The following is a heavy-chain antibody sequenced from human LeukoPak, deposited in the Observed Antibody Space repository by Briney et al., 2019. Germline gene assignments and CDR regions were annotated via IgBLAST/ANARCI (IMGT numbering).Heavy chain of an antibody. J-gene: IGHJ4*02. D-gene: IGHD4-17*01. CDR1: GFTFSSYG. CDR2: ISYDGSNK. CDR3: SRTAVTQRSLSFDY. V-gene: IGHV3-30*03. Sequence: GGSLRLSCAASGFTFSSYGMHWVRQAPGKGLEWVAVISYDGSNKYYADSVKGRFTISRDNSKNTLYLQMNSLRAEDTAVYYCSRTAVTQRSLSFDYWGQGTLVTVSS.